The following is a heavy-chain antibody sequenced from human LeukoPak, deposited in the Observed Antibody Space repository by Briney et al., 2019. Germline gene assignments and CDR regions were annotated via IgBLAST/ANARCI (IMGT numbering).Heavy chain of an antibody. V-gene: IGHV4-61*01. CDR3: ARDGSLCSSTSFDTGFDY. CDR1: AGSLSSGSYC. CDR2: IYYSEST. Sequence: PESRSLTCNVSAGSLSSGSYCWSWIREPPWNVLEWIGFIYYSESTNYNPSFKSQVTISVDTSKNQFFLKLSSVTAAETDVYYCARDGSLCSSTSFDTGFDYWGQGTLVIVSS. D-gene: IGHD2-2*02. J-gene: IGHJ4*02.